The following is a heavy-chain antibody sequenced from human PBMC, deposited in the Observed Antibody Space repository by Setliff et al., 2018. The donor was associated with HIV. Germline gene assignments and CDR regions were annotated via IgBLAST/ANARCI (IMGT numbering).Heavy chain of an antibody. CDR1: GFTFSNYW. D-gene: IGHD3-3*01. CDR2: ISSSGSNI. V-gene: IGHV3-21*04. CDR3: AGAHSSLSVYYYYMDV. Sequence: SLRLSCAASGFTFSNYWMNWVRQAPGKWLEWVASISSSGSNIHYADSVKGRFSISRDNAKNSLSLQMNSLRAEDTAGYYCAGAHSSLSVYYYYMDVWGKGTTVTVSS. J-gene: IGHJ6*03.